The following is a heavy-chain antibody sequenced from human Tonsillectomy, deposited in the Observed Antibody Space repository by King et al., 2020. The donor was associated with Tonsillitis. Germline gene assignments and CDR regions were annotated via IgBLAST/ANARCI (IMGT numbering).Heavy chain of an antibody. CDR2: INHSGST. Sequence: VQLQQWGAGLLKPLETLSLTCAVYGGSFSGYYWSWIRQPPGKGLEWIGEINHSGSTNYNPSLKSRVTVSVDTSKNQFSLKLSSVTAADTAVYYCARVVTPDIVVVPAAMPWFDPWGQGTLVTVSS. D-gene: IGHD2-2*01. J-gene: IGHJ5*02. CDR3: ARVVTPDIVVVPAAMPWFDP. V-gene: IGHV4-34*01. CDR1: GGSFSGYY.